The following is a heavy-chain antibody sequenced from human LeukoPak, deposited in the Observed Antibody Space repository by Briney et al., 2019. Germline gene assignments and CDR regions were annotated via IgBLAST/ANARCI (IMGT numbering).Heavy chain of an antibody. V-gene: IGHV3-30-3*01. CDR2: ISYDGSNK. J-gene: IGHJ4*02. CDR1: GFTFSSYA. Sequence: GGSLRLSCAASGFTFSSYAMHWVRQAPGKGLEWVAVISYDGSNKYYADSVKGRFTISRDNSKNTLYLQMNSLRAEDTAVYYCESDNTVVPAATHASDYWGQGTLVTVSS. CDR3: ESDNTVVPAATHASDY. D-gene: IGHD2-2*01.